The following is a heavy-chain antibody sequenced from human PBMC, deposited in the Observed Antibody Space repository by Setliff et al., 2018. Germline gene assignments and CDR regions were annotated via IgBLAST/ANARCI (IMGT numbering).Heavy chain of an antibody. CDR3: LFWLAESASDF. CDR2: ISVYSGNA. J-gene: IGHJ4*02. D-gene: IGHD3-10*01. Sequence: ASVKVSCKASGYSFSDSAVNWVRQAPGQGLQWVGWISVYSGNAYYAQKLQDRVTLTTDTSTNTAYMELSGLSSDDTAMYYCLFWLAESASDFWGQGTPVTVSS. V-gene: IGHV1-18*01. CDR1: GYSFSDSA.